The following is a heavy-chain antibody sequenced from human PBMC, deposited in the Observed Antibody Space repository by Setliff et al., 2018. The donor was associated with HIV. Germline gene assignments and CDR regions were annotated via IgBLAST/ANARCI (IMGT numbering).Heavy chain of an antibody. CDR1: GGSIDNNKYS. CDR2: IYHTGRT. D-gene: IGHD3-22*01. Sequence: PSETLSLTCSVSGGSIDNNKYSWTWIRQPPGKGLKWTGSIYHTGRTYYNRSLESRLTISIDTSKNQFSLKLTSVTAADTAMYYCASRIYYYDESRVLREEGFVPWGQGTLVTVSS. CDR3: ASRIYYYDESRVLREEGFVP. J-gene: IGHJ5*02. V-gene: IGHV4-39*01.